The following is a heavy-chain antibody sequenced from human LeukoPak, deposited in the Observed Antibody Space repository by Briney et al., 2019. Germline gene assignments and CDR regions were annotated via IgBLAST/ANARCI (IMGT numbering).Heavy chain of an antibody. Sequence: PGGSLRLSCAASGFSLTSYAMSWVRQAPGKGLVWVSAIGISGSDTYYADSVKGRFTISRDSSKNTLYLQMNSLRAEDTAVYYCASRMDYWGQGTLVTVSS. D-gene: IGHD2/OR15-2a*01. CDR2: IGISGSDT. J-gene: IGHJ4*02. CDR3: ASRMDY. CDR1: GFSLTSYA. V-gene: IGHV3-23*05.